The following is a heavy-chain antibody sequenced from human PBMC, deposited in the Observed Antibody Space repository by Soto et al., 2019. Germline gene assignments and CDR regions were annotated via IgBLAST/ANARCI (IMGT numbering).Heavy chain of an antibody. Sequence: TLSLTCTVSGGSISSGGYYWSWIRQHPGKGLEWIGYIYYSGSTYYNPSLKSRVTISVDTSKNQFSLKLSSVTAADTAVYYCARESLRYDILTGYHGSPPDAFDIWGQGTMVTVSS. CDR1: GGSISSGGYY. V-gene: IGHV4-31*03. CDR2: IYYSGST. D-gene: IGHD3-9*01. CDR3: ARESLRYDILTGYHGSPPDAFDI. J-gene: IGHJ3*02.